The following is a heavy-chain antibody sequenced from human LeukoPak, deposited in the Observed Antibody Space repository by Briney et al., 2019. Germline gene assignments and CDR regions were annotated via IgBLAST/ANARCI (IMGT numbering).Heavy chain of an antibody. J-gene: IGHJ4*02. Sequence: GGSLRLSCAASGFTFSSYSMNWVRQAPGKGLEWVSSISSSSSYTYYADSVKGRFTISRDNAKNSLYLQMNSLRAEDTAVYYCARSLTVPTAIIIYYFDYWGQGTLVTVSS. CDR2: ISSSSSYT. D-gene: IGHD2-21*02. CDR3: ARSLTVPTAIIIYYFDY. CDR1: GFTFSSYS. V-gene: IGHV3-21*01.